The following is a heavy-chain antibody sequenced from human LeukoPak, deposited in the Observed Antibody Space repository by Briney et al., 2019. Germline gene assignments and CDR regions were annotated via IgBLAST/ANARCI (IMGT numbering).Heavy chain of an antibody. D-gene: IGHD6-6*01. CDR3: ARDTPIQFSSSSHYYYGMDV. J-gene: IGHJ6*02. CDR1: GYTFTSYG. V-gene: IGHV1-18*01. Sequence: ASVKVSCKASGYTFTSYGISWVRQAPGQGLEWMGWISAYNGNTNYAQKLQGRVTMTTDTSTSTAYMELRSLRSDDTAVYYCARDTPIQFSSSSHYYYGMDVWGRGTTVTVSS. CDR2: ISAYNGNT.